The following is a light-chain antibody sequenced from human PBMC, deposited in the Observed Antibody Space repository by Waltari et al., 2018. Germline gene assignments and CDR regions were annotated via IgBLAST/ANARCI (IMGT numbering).Light chain of an antibody. Sequence: QTVVTQEPSLTVSPGGTVTLTCASTAGPVTSNNFPNWSQQKPGQPPRALFYSTVDRRPWTPARFSGSLIGGKAALTLAGVQPEDEADYYCQLYYGGTLVFGGGTKVTVL. CDR2: STV. CDR3: QLYYGGTLV. CDR1: AGPVTSNNF. J-gene: IGLJ3*02. V-gene: IGLV7-43*01.